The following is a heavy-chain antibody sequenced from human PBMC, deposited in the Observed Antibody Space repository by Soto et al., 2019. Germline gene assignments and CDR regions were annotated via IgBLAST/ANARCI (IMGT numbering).Heavy chain of an antibody. CDR2: INHSGST. V-gene: IGHV4-34*01. J-gene: IGHJ4*02. CDR1: GGSFSGYY. CDR3: AREGIAAINFDY. D-gene: IGHD6-25*01. Sequence: QVQLQQWGAGLLKPSETLSLTCAVYGGSFSGYYWSWIRQPPGKGLEWIGEINHSGSTNYNPSLKSRVTISVATSKNQLSLKLRSVTAADTAVYYCAREGIAAINFDYWGQGTLVTVSS.